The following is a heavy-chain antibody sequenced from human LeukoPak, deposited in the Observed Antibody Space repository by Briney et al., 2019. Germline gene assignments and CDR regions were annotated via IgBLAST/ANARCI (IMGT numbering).Heavy chain of an antibody. V-gene: IGHV3-30*18. CDR3: AKIPIPKYSSGWYYFDY. D-gene: IGHD6-19*01. Sequence: GGSMRLSCAASGVTFSSYAMHWVRQAPGKGLEWVAVISYDGSNKYYADSVKGRFTISRDNSKNALYLQMNSLRAEDTAVYYCAKIPIPKYSSGWYYFDYWGQGTLVTVSS. J-gene: IGHJ4*02. CDR2: ISYDGSNK. CDR1: GVTFSSYA.